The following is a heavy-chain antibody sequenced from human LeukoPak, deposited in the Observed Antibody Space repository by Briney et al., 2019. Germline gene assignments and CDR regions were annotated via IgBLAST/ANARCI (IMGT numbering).Heavy chain of an antibody. CDR3: ARENSGWIRTVTTPYFDY. Sequence: SVKVSCKASGGTFSSYAISWVRQAPGQGLEWMGGIIPIFGTANYAQKFQGRVTITTDESTSTAYMELSSLRSEDTAVYYCARENSGWIRTVTTPYFDYWGQGTLVTVSS. CDR2: IIPIFGTA. CDR1: GGTFSSYA. V-gene: IGHV1-69*05. D-gene: IGHD4-17*01. J-gene: IGHJ4*02.